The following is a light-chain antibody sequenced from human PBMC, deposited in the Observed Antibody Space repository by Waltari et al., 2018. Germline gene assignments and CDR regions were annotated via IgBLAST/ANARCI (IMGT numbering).Light chain of an antibody. CDR2: GAS. J-gene: IGKJ4*01. CDR1: QTVRTTY. V-gene: IGKV3-20*01. Sequence: EIVLPQSPGTLSLSPGERATLSCRASQTVRTTYLAWYQQKPGQAPTLLIYGASSRATGIPDRFSGSGSGTDFSLTISSLEPEDFAVYYCQQYDISPPTFGGGTKVEIK. CDR3: QQYDISPPT.